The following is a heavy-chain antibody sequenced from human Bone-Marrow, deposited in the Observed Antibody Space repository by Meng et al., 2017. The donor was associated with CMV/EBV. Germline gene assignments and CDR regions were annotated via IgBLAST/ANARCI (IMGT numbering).Heavy chain of an antibody. J-gene: IGHJ4*02. V-gene: IGHV1-69*10. CDR2: IIPILGIA. CDR3: ASRAAANIDY. CDR1: GGTFSSYA. D-gene: IGHD2-2*01. Sequence: SGKASGGTFSSYAISWVRQAPGQGLEWMGGIIPILGIANYAQKFQGRVTITANKSTSTAYMELSSLRSEDTAVYYCASRAAANIDYWGQGTLVTVSS.